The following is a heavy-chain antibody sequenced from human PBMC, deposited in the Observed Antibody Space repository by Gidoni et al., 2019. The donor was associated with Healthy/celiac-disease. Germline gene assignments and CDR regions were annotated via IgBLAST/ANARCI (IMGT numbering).Heavy chain of an antibody. D-gene: IGHD3-10*01. Sequence: QVQLVESGGGVVQPGRSLRLSCAASGFTFSSYGMHWVRQAPGKGLEWVAVISYDGSNKYYADSVKGRFTISRDNSKNTLYLQMNSLRAEDTAVYYCAKALGGSSRRYYGSGSYPYWGQGTLVTVSS. V-gene: IGHV3-30*18. J-gene: IGHJ4*02. CDR3: AKALGGSSRRYYGSGSYPY. CDR1: GFTFSSYG. CDR2: ISYDGSNK.